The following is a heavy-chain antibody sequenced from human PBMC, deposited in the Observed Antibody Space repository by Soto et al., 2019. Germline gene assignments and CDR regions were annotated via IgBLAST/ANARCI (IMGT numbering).Heavy chain of an antibody. CDR3: ARDILY. CDR2: INSDGSST. Sequence: GGSLRLCCAASGVTFSNYWMHWVRHPPEKGLVWVSRINSDGSSTSYADSVKGRFTISRDNAKNTLYLQMNSLRAEFTAVYYCARDILYWGPAPLVTVSS. J-gene: IGHJ4*02. V-gene: IGHV3-74*01. CDR1: GVTFSNYW. D-gene: IGHD2-2*02.